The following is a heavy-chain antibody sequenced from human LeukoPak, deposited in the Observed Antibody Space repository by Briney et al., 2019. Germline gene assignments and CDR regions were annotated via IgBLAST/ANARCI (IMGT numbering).Heavy chain of an antibody. CDR2: IYYSGST. CDR3: ARKAAIYDSSGYVTTKYWYFDL. Sequence: SETLSLTCTVSGGSISSYYWSWIRQPPGKGLEWIGYIYYSGSTNYNPSLKSRVTISVDTSKNQFSLKLSSVTAADTAVYYCARKAAIYDSSGYVTTKYWYFDLWGRGTLVTVSS. D-gene: IGHD3-22*01. J-gene: IGHJ2*01. V-gene: IGHV4-59*08. CDR1: GGSISSYY.